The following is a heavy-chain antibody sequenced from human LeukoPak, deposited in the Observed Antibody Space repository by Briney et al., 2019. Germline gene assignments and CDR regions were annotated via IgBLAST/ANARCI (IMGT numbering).Heavy chain of an antibody. CDR1: GGSFSGYY. V-gene: IGHV4-34*01. Sequence: ASETLSLTCAVYGGSFSGYYWSWIRQPPGKGLEWIGEINHSGSTNYNPSLKSRVTISVDTSKNQFSLKLSSVTAADTAVYYCARGESGSYWAPYYYGMDVWGQGTTVTVSS. CDR2: INHSGST. CDR3: ARGESGSYWAPYYYGMDV. J-gene: IGHJ6*02. D-gene: IGHD3-10*01.